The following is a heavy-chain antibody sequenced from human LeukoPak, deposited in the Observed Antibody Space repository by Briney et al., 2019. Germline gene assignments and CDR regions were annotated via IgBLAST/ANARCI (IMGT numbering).Heavy chain of an antibody. V-gene: IGHV4-59*01. Sequence: SETLSLTCTVSGGSMTSYYWSWMRQPPGKGLEGIGYVCYSGSINYNPSLKSRVTISVDTSKNQFSLRLSSVTAADTAVYYCARGNGVNWFDYWGQGTLVTVSS. CDR2: VCYSGSI. CDR3: ARGNGVNWFDY. J-gene: IGHJ5*01. D-gene: IGHD1-1*01. CDR1: GGSMTSYY.